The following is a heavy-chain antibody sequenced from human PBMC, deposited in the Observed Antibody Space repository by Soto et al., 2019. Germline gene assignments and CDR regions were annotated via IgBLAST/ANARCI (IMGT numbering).Heavy chain of an antibody. Sequence: HPGGSLRLSCAASGFTFSSYEMNWVRQAPGKGLEWVSYISSSGSTIYYADSVKGRFTISRDNAKNSLYLQMNSLRAEDTAVYYCAARGFWVLLDIWGQGTMVTVSS. CDR1: GFTFSSYE. CDR3: AARGFWVLLDI. V-gene: IGHV3-48*03. D-gene: IGHD3-3*01. CDR2: ISSSGSTI. J-gene: IGHJ3*02.